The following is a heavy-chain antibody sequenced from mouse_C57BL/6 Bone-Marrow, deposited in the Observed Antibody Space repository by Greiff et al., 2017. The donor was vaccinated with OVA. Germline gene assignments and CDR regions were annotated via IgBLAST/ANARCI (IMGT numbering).Heavy chain of an antibody. CDR1: GYAFSSSW. CDR2: IYPGDGDT. V-gene: IGHV1-82*01. CDR3: AREGTNNYCGRSYNY. Sequence: VQLQESGPELVKPGASVKISCKASGYAFSSSWMNWVKQRPGKGLEWIGRIYPGDGDTNYNGKFKGKATLTADKSSSTAYMQLSSLTSEDSAVYFCAREGTNNYCGRSYNYWGQGTTLTVSS. J-gene: IGHJ2*01. D-gene: IGHD1-1*01.